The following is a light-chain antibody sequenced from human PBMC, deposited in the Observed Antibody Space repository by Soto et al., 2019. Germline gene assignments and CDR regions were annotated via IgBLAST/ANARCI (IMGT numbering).Light chain of an antibody. CDR3: QQRSKWPT. V-gene: IGKV3-11*01. Sequence: EIVLTQSPATLSLSPGERVTLSCRASQSVSNFIAWYQQKPDQAPRLLIYDAFHRATGIPARFRGSWSGTDFTLTISSLEPEDFAVYYCQQRSKWPTFGGGTKVEIK. CDR1: QSVSNF. J-gene: IGKJ4*01. CDR2: DAF.